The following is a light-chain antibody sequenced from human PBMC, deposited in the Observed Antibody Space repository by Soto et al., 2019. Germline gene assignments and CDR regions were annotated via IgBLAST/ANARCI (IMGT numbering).Light chain of an antibody. J-gene: IGKJ1*01. CDR2: WAS. Sequence: DIVMTQSPDSLAVSLGERATINCKSSQSVLYSSNNKNYLAWYQQKSGQPPKLLIYWASTRESGVPDRFSGSGSGTDFTHTISSLQAEDVAVYYCQQYYSPWTFGQGTKVEIK. CDR3: QQYYSPWT. CDR1: QSVLYSSNNKNY. V-gene: IGKV4-1*01.